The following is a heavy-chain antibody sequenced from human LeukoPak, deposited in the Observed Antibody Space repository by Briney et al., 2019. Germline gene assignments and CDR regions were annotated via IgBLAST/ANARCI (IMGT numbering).Heavy chain of an antibody. V-gene: IGHV3-48*03. CDR3: AKGAEDYYDSSGYYYFDY. Sequence: GGSLRLSCAASGFTFSSYEMNWVRQAPGKGLEWVSYISSSGSTIYYADSVKGRFTISRDNSKNSLYLQMNSLRTEDTALYYCAKGAEDYYDSSGYYYFDYWGQGTLVTVSS. D-gene: IGHD3-22*01. J-gene: IGHJ4*02. CDR2: ISSSGSTI. CDR1: GFTFSSYE.